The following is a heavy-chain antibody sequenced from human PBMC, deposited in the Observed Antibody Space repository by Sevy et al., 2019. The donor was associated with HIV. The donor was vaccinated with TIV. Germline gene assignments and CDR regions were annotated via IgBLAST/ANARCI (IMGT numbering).Heavy chain of an antibody. J-gene: IGHJ4*02. V-gene: IGHV3-7*01. CDR3: ARGAYYDILTGYYLDY. CDR1: GFTFSSYW. Sequence: GGSLRLSCAASGFTFSSYWMSWVRQAPGKGLEWVANIKQDGSEKYYVYSVKGRFTISRDNAKNSLYLQMNSLRAEDTAVYYCARGAYYDILTGYYLDYWGQGTLVTVSS. CDR2: IKQDGSEK. D-gene: IGHD3-9*01.